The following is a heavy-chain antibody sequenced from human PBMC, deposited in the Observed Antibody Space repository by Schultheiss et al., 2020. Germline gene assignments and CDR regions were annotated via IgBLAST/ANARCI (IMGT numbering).Heavy chain of an antibody. CDR2: IYWDDDK. CDR1: GFSLSTSGVG. J-gene: IGHJ4*02. D-gene: IGHD6-19*01. CDR3: ARPRIRIEVGGTLSEYYFDY. V-gene: IGHV2-5*02. Sequence: SGPTLVKPTQTLTLTCTFSGFSLSTSGVGVGWIRQPPGKALEWLALIYWDDDKRYSPSLKSRLTITKDTSKNQVVLTLTTTDPMDTATYYCARPRIRIEVGGTLSEYYFDYWDEGNLVTVAS.